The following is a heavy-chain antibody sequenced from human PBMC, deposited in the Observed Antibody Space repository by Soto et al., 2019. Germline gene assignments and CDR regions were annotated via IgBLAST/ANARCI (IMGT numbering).Heavy chain of an antibody. Sequence: QVQLQESGPGLVKPSQTLSLTCTVSGASITSGAYYWSWIRQPPGKGLEWIGYIFHSGSTYYNPSLERRTSISVDTSKNQFSLRLNSMSAADTAMYYCARANYDFLPGYPGYFYGMDVWGQGTTVTVSS. V-gene: IGHV4-30-4*01. J-gene: IGHJ6*02. D-gene: IGHD3-9*01. CDR1: GASITSGAYY. CDR2: IFHSGST. CDR3: ARANYDFLPGYPGYFYGMDV.